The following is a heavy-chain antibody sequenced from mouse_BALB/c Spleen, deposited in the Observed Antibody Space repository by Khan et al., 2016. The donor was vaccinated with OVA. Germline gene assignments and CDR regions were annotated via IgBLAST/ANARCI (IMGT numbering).Heavy chain of an antibody. V-gene: IGHV2-9*02. J-gene: IGHJ2*01. D-gene: IGHD1-3*01. CDR3: ARLEDI. CDR1: GFSLTSYG. CDR2: IWAGGST. Sequence: VQLVESGPGLVAPSQSLSITCTVSGFSLTSYGVHWVRQPPGKGLEWLGVIWAGGSTNYNSALMSRLSISKDNSKSKIFLKRNRLQTDETTMYYCARLEDIWGQGTTLTVSS.